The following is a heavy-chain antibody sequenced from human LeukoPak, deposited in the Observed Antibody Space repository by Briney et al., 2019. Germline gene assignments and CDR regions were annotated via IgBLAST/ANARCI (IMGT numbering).Heavy chain of an antibody. J-gene: IGHJ6*02. V-gene: IGHV4-59*01. CDR3: ARNDLRGDYGDVKSLIDYYGMDV. D-gene: IGHD4-17*01. Sequence: SETLSLTCTVSGGSITNYYWSWIRQPPGKGLECVGYNYYSGSTNYNPSLKSRVTISVDTSKNQFSLKLSSVTAADTAVYYCARNDLRGDYGDVKSLIDYYGMDVWGQGTTVTVSS. CDR2: NYYSGST. CDR1: GGSITNYY.